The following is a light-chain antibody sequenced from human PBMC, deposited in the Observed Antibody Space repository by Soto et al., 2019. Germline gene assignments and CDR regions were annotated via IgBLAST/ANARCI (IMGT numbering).Light chain of an antibody. Sequence: EIVLTQSPGTLSLSPGERATLSCRASQSISSSYLAWYQEKPGQAPRLLIYGASSRATGIPDRFSGSGSGTDFTLTIRRLEPEDCAVYYCQQYDTSPYTFGQGTKLEIK. J-gene: IGKJ2*01. CDR2: GAS. CDR3: QQYDTSPYT. CDR1: QSISSSY. V-gene: IGKV3-20*01.